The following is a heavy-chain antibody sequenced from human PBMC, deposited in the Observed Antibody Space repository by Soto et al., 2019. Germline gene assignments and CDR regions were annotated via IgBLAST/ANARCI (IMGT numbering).Heavy chain of an antibody. CDR1: GFSLSTSGVG. Sequence: QITLKESGPPLVKPTQTLTLTCTFSGFSLSTSGVGVGWIRQPPGKALEWLALIYWDDDKRYSPSLKSRLTITKDTSKNQVVLTMTNMDPVDTATYYCAHTWDVTIFPDYPPFDYWGQGTLVTVSS. CDR3: AHTWDVTIFPDYPPFDY. J-gene: IGHJ4*02. CDR2: IYWDDDK. V-gene: IGHV2-5*02. D-gene: IGHD3-3*01.